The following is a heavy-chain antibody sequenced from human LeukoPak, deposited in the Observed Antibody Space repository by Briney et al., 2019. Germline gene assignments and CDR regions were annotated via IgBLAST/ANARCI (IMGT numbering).Heavy chain of an antibody. J-gene: IGHJ6*03. CDR3: AVDPVRAAAGPKRGYYYYYYMDV. V-gene: IGHV1-69*06. Sequence: GASVKVSCKASGGTFSSYAISWVRQAPGQGLEWMGGIIPIFGTANYAQKFQGRVTITADKSTSTAYMELSSLRSEDTAVYYCAVDPVRAAAGPKRGYYYYYYMDVWGKGTTVTVSS. D-gene: IGHD6-13*01. CDR2: IIPIFGTA. CDR1: GGTFSSYA.